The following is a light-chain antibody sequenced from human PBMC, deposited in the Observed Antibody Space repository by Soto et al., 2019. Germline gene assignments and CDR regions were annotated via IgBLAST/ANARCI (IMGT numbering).Light chain of an antibody. CDR3: SSSSTTSTLV. CDR2: EVN. J-gene: IGLJ1*01. Sequence: QSALTQPASVSGSPGQSVTISCTGASSDVGGYDYVSWYQQHPGKAPKLILYEVNNRPSGVSNHFSGSKSGNTASLIISGLQADDEADYYCSSSSTTSTLVSGSGTKVTVL. CDR1: SSDVGGYDY. V-gene: IGLV2-14*01.